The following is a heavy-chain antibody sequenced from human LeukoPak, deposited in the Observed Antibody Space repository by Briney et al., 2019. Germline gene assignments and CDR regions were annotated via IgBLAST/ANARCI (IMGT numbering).Heavy chain of an antibody. J-gene: IGHJ6*03. D-gene: IGHD3-10*01. CDR2: IYYSGST. CDR3: ARVYPGITMVRGVLNYYYYYMDV. Sequence: SETLSLTCTVSGGSISSYYWSWIRQPAGKGLEWIGYIYYSGSTNYNPSLKSRVTISVDTSKNQFSLKLSSVTAADTAVYYCARVYPGITMVRGVLNYYYYYMDVWGKGTTVTISS. CDR1: GGSISSYY. V-gene: IGHV4-59*01.